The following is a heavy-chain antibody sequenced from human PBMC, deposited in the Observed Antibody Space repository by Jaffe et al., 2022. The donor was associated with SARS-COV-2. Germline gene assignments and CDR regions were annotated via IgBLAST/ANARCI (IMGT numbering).Heavy chain of an antibody. D-gene: IGHD3-9*01. CDR1: GFTFSFYW. V-gene: IGHV3-7*01. Sequence: EVQLVESGGGLVQPGGSLRLSCAASGFTFSFYWMSWVRQAPGKGLEWVATIKQDGSEQYFVDSVKGRFTISRDNAKNSLYLQMNSLRAEDTAVYYCARHTGPFGYDFLTAYYNTGYFDYWGQGTLVTVSS. J-gene: IGHJ4*02. CDR2: IKQDGSEQ. CDR3: ARHTGPFGYDFLTAYYNTGYFDY.